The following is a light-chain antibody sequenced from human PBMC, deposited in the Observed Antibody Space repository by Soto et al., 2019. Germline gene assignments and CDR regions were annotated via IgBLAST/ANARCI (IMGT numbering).Light chain of an antibody. CDR1: ISDVGAYDY. CDR3: SSYTTSSTLV. V-gene: IGLV2-14*03. Sequence: QSALTQPASVSGSPGQSITISCAGTISDVGAYDYVSWYQQHPGKAPKLLIHNVSNRPSRISNRFSGSKSGNTASLTISGIQAEDEADYYCSSYTTSSTLVFGGGTKRTFL. J-gene: IGLJ3*02. CDR2: NVS.